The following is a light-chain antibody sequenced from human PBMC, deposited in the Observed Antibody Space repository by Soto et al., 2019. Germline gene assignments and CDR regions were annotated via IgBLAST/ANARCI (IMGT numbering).Light chain of an antibody. Sequence: ETVSTQSPATLSLSPGESATLSCRAIQSVTTYLAWYQQNPGQAPRLLIYDASVRATGIPARFSASGSGTDFTLTISSLEPEDFAVYYCQQRSNWPPEITFGQGTRLEIK. CDR3: QQRSNWPPEIT. CDR2: DAS. J-gene: IGKJ5*01. V-gene: IGKV3-11*01. CDR1: QSVTTY.